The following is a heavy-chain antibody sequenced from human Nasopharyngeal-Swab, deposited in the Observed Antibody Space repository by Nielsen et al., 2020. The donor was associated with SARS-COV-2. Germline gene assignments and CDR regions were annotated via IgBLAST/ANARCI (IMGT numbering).Heavy chain of an antibody. V-gene: IGHV3-49*03. CDR3: TRYLATGTTNFDY. J-gene: IGHJ4*02. Sequence: GSLRLSCTASGFTFGDYAMSWFRQAPGKGLEWVGFIRSKAYGGTTEYAASVKGRFTISRDDSKSIAYLQMNSLKTEDTAVYYCTRYLATGTTNFDYWGQGTLVTVSS. CDR1: GFTFGDYA. CDR2: IRSKAYGGTT. D-gene: IGHD1-1*01.